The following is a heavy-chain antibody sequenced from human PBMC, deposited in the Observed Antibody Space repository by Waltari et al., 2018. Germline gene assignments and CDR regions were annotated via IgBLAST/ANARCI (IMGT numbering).Heavy chain of an antibody. CDR1: GYTFTSYA. D-gene: IGHD6-13*01. CDR2: INAGNGNT. CDR3: ARDKRIAAAGKGNPIDY. J-gene: IGHJ4*02. Sequence: QVQLVQSGAEVKKPGASVKVSCKASGYTFTSYAMHWVRQAPGQRLEWMGWINAGNGNTKYSQKFQGRVTITRVTSASTAYMELSSLRSEDTAVYYCARDKRIAAAGKGNPIDYWGQGTLVTVSS. V-gene: IGHV1-3*01.